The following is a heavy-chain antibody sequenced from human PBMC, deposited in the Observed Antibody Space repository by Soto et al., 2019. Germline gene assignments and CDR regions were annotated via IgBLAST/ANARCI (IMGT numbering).Heavy chain of an antibody. CDR2: TSGSGGST. D-gene: IGHD2-15*01. CDR3: ARQGYCSGGSCYLARYDYGMDV. Sequence: PGGSLSLSCAASGFTFSSYAMNWVRQAPGKGLERVPATSGSGGSTYYADSVKGRFTISRDNAKKSLYLQMNSLRDEDTAVYYCARQGYCSGGSCYLARYDYGMDVWGLVTTVTVCS. V-gene: IGHV3-23*01. J-gene: IGHJ6*02. CDR1: GFTFSSYA.